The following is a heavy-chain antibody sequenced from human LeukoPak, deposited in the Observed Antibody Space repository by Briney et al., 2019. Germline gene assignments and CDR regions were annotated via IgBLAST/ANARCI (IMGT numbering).Heavy chain of an antibody. CDR2: VSYSGRT. CDR1: GASISNYY. D-gene: IGHD1-1*01. CDR3: ARHERGAENLDY. V-gene: IGHV4-59*08. Sequence: SETLSLTCTVSGASISNYYWSWIRQPPGKGLECIGYVSYSGRTNHNPSLKSRVTISADTSKNQFSLKLTSVTAADTAVYYCARHERGAENLDYWGQGTLVILSS. J-gene: IGHJ4*02.